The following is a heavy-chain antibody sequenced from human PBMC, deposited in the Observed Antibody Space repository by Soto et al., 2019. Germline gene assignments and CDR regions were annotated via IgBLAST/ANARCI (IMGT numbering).Heavy chain of an antibody. CDR2: IYYSGGT. V-gene: IGHV4-4*02. CDR3: ARSRSSSNRYFDS. Sequence: PGGSLRLSCSASGFTVSSNYMSWVRQSPGKGLEWFGQIYYSGGTNYNPSLKSRVTISVDRSKNQFSLTLTSVTAADTAIYYCARSRSSSNRYFDSWGQRTLVTGSS. D-gene: IGHD6-6*01. CDR1: GFTVSSNY. J-gene: IGHJ4*02.